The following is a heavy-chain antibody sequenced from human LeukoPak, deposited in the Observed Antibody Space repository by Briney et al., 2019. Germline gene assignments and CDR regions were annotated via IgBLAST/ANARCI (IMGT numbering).Heavy chain of an antibody. V-gene: IGHV3-23*01. Sequence: GGSLRLSCAASGFTFSSYSMNWVRQAPGKGLEWVSAISGSGGSTYYADSVKGRFTISRDNSKNTLYLQMNSLRAEDTAVYYCAKDGDFWSALYYFDYWGQGTLVTVSS. CDR2: ISGSGGST. CDR3: AKDGDFWSALYYFDY. CDR1: GFTFSSYS. D-gene: IGHD3-3*01. J-gene: IGHJ4*02.